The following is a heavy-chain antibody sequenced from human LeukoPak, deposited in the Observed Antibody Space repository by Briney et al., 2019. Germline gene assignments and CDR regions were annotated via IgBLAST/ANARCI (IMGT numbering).Heavy chain of an antibody. CDR2: ISSNSSYI. Sequence: GGSVRVSCVASGFTFSSYSVNWVRQAPGKGLEGVASISSNSSYIYYAVSVKGRFTISRDNAKNSLYLQMNSLRAEVTAVYYCASHLDYDILTGWPYYYYYMDVWGKGTTVTISS. J-gene: IGHJ6*03. V-gene: IGHV3-21*01. CDR3: ASHLDYDILTGWPYYYYYMDV. CDR1: GFTFSSYS. D-gene: IGHD3-9*01.